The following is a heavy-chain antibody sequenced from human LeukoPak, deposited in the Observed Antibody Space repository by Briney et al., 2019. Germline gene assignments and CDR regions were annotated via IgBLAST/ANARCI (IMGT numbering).Heavy chain of an antibody. CDR2: ISYDGNDK. CDR1: GFTFSSYG. D-gene: IGHD6-19*01. CDR3: AKGCVSVAYLNYFDS. V-gene: IGHV3-30*18. J-gene: IGHJ4*02. Sequence: PGRSLRVSCAASGFTFSSYGMHWVRQAPGKGLEWVAVISYDGNDKYYADSVKGRFTISRDNSKSTLYLQMNSLRSEDTAVYYCAKGCVSVAYLNYFDSWGQGTLVTVSS.